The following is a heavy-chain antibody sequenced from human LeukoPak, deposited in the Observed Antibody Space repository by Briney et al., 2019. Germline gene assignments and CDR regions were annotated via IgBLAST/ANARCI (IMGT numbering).Heavy chain of an antibody. J-gene: IGHJ6*03. V-gene: IGHV3-48*01. CDR3: AKGIVGATPPGYYYYMDV. CDR2: ISSSSSTM. D-gene: IGHD1-26*01. Sequence: GGSLRLSCAASGFTFSSYSMNWVRQAPGKGLEWVSYISSSSSTMYYADSVKGRFSISRDNAKNSLYLQMNSLRAEDTAVYYCAKGIVGATPPGYYYYMDVWGKGTTVTVSS. CDR1: GFTFSSYS.